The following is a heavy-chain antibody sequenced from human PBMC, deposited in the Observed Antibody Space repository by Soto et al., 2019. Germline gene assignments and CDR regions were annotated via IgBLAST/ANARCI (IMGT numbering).Heavy chain of an antibody. CDR2: MEPSSGKT. J-gene: IGHJ4*02. CDR3: ARGVTAGVDY. V-gene: IGHV1-8*01. Sequence: QVQLVQSGAEVREPGASVKVSCKASGYSFTSLDINWVRQTAGQGLEWMGWMEPSSGKTGYAQKFHDRVTMTSDTSINTAYMELTTLISDDTAFYYCARGVTAGVDYWGQGTLVTVSS. CDR1: GYSFTSLD. D-gene: IGHD1-26*01.